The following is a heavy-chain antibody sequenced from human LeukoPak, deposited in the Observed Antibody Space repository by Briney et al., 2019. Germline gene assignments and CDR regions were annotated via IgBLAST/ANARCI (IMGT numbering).Heavy chain of an antibody. D-gene: IGHD4-17*01. CDR3: AKIVSTAYWYFDL. CDR1: GFTFSSYA. CDR2: ISAGGSST. Sequence: GGSLRLSCAASGFTFSSYALSWVRQAPGKGPEWVSAISAGGSSTYYADSVKGRFTISRDQSKNTLYLQMNSLRAEDTAIYYCAKIVSTAYWYFDLWGRGTLVTVSS. J-gene: IGHJ2*01. V-gene: IGHV3-23*01.